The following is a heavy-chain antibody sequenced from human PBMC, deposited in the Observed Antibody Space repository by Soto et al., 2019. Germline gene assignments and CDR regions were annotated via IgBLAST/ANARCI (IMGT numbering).Heavy chain of an antibody. CDR2: ISSSGSTI. V-gene: IGHV3-11*01. J-gene: IGHJ5*02. CDR3: ARGSSGLVLLWFGESNWFDP. CDR1: GFTFSDYY. D-gene: IGHD3-10*01. Sequence: QVQLVESGGGLVKPGGSLRLSCEASGFTFSDYYMSWIRQAPGKGLEWVSYISSSGSTIYYADSVKGRFTISRDNAKNSLYLQMNSLRAEDTAVYYCARGSSGLVLLWFGESNWFDPWGQGTLVTVSS.